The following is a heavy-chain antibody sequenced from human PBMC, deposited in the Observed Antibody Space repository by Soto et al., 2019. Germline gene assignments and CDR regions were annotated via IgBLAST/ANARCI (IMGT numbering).Heavy chain of an antibody. CDR2: VSGSGGNT. D-gene: IGHD6-19*01. CDR1: GLTFTNYA. CDR3: ARELHEGSYWYELCDY. Sequence: GGSLRLSCAASGLTFTNYAMSWVRQAPGKGLEWVSAVSGSGGNTYYADSVKGRFTISRDNSKNTLYLQMNSLRAEDTALYYCARELHEGSYWYELCDYWGQGTLVTVSS. V-gene: IGHV3-23*01. J-gene: IGHJ4*02.